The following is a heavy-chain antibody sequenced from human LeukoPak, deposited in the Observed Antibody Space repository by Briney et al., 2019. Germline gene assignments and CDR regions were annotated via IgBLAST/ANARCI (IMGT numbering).Heavy chain of an antibody. CDR2: ISGSGSNT. V-gene: IGHV3-23*01. CDR3: AKKKTGDPFDY. CDR1: GFTFTTYG. D-gene: IGHD7-27*01. J-gene: IGHJ4*02. Sequence: GGSLRLSCAASGFTFTTYGMIWVRQAPGKGLEWVLGISGSGSNTYYADSAKGRFTISRDNSKNTLDLQMNSLRAEDTAVYYCAKKKTGDPFDYWGQGTLVTVSS.